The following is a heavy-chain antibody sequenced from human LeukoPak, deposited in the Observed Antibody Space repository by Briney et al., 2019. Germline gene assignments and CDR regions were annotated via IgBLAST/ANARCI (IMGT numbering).Heavy chain of an antibody. CDR3: ARGKGRFLEPDAFDI. D-gene: IGHD3-3*01. V-gene: IGHV1-8*03. J-gene: IGHJ3*02. CDR2: MNPNSGNT. Sequence: GASVKVSRKASGYTFTSYDINWVRQATGQGLEWTGWMNPNSGNTGYAQKFQGRVTITRNTSISTACMELSSLRSEDTAVYYCARGKGRFLEPDAFDIWGQGTMVTVSS. CDR1: GYTFTSYD.